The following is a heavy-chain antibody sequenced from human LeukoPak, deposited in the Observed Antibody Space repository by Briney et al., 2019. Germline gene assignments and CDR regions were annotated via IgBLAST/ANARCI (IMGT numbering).Heavy chain of an antibody. CDR3: ARGPSTTVTTDTFDY. CDR1: GGTFSSYA. J-gene: IGHJ4*02. V-gene: IGHV1-69*13. D-gene: IGHD4-17*01. CDR2: IIPIFGTA. Sequence: GASVTVSCKASGGTFSSYAISWVRQAPGQGLEWMGGIIPIFGTANYAQKFQGRVTITADESTSTAYMELSSLRSEDTAVYYCARGPSTTVTTDTFDYWGQGTLVTVSS.